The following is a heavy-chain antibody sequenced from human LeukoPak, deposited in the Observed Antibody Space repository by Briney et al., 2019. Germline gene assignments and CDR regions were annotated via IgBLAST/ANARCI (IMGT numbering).Heavy chain of an antibody. V-gene: IGHV4-31*03. Sequence: SETLSLTCTVSGGSISSGVYYWSWIRQHPGKGLEWIGYIYYSGSTYYNPSLKSRVTISVDTSKNQFSLKLSSVTAADTAVYYCARRAGAAAGTYYYYGMDVWGQGTTVTVSS. CDR3: ARRAGAAAGTYYYYGMDV. CDR1: GGSISSGVYY. J-gene: IGHJ6*02. CDR2: IYYSGST. D-gene: IGHD6-13*01.